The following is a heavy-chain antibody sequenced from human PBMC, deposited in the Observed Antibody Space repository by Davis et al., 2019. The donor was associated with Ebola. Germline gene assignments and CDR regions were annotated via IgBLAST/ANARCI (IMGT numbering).Heavy chain of an antibody. V-gene: IGHV1-69*13. CDR3: ASALWANTNPWFDY. Sequence: SSVKVSCKASGDTFPNYAISWVRQAPGQGLEWMGGIIPIFGTANYAQKFQGRVTMTADESTATAYMELSSLRSDDTAVYYCASALWANTNPWFDYWGQGTLVTVSS. CDR2: IIPIFGTA. D-gene: IGHD2-8*01. CDR1: GDTFPNYA. J-gene: IGHJ4*02.